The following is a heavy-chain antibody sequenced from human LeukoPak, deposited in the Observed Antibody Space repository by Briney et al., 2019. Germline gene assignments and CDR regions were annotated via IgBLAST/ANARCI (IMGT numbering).Heavy chain of an antibody. CDR1: GFTFSIYS. CDR3: ARAPSGYDPYFDY. J-gene: IGHJ4*02. CDR2: ISSSSDYI. D-gene: IGHD5-12*01. V-gene: IGHV3-21*01. Sequence: PGGSLRLSCTASGFTFSIYSINWVRQAPGKGLEWVSSISSSSDYIYYADSLKGRFTISRDNAKNSLYLQTNSLRAEDTAVYYCARAPSGYDPYFDYWGQGTLVTVSS.